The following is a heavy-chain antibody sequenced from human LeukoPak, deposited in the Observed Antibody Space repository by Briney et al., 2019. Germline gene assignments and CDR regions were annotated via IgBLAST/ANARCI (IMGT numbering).Heavy chain of an antibody. CDR2: INPNSDGT. Sequence: ASVKVSCKASGYTFTGHYMHWVRQAPGQGLEWLGWINPNSDGTTYAQKFQGRVTMTRDTSISTAYMELSRLISDDTAVYYCARAVDTSSELLLPNDYWGQGTLVTVSS. D-gene: IGHD6-13*01. J-gene: IGHJ4*02. V-gene: IGHV1-2*02. CDR1: GYTFTGHY. CDR3: ARAVDTSSELLLPNDY.